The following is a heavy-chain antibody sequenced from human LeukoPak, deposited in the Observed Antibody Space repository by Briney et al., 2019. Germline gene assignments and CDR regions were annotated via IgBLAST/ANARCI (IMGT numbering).Heavy chain of an antibody. J-gene: IGHJ3*02. V-gene: IGHV1-69*05. CDR1: GGTFSSYA. CDR3: ARPIVLMVYAPGAAFDI. D-gene: IGHD2-8*01. CDR2: IIPIFGTA. Sequence: SVKVSCKASGGTFSSYAISWVRQAPGQGLEWMGGIIPIFGTANYAQKFQGRVTITTDESTSTAYMELSSLRSEDTAVYYCARPIVLMVYAPGAAFDIWGQGTMVTVSS.